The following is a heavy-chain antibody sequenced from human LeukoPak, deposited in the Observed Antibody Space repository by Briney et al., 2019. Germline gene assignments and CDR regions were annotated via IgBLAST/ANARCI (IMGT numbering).Heavy chain of an antibody. Sequence: SETLSLTCTVSGGPISSYYWSWIRQPPGKGLEWIGYIYYSGSTNYNPSLKSRVTISVDTSKNQFSLKLSSVTAADTAVYYCARSMVRGVNHNWFDPWGQGTLVTVSS. D-gene: IGHD3-10*01. CDR2: IYYSGST. V-gene: IGHV4-59*01. CDR3: ARSMVRGVNHNWFDP. CDR1: GGPISSYY. J-gene: IGHJ5*02.